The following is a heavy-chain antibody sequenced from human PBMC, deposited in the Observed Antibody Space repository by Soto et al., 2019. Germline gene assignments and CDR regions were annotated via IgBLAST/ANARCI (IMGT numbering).Heavy chain of an antibody. J-gene: IGHJ4*02. Sequence: PGGSLRLSCAASGFTFSSYAMHWVRQAPGKGLEWVAVISYDGSNKYYADSVKGRFTISRDNSKNTLYLQMNSLRAEDTAVYYCARDSAPRGSYPDYWRQRTLVTVSS. CDR3: ARDSAPRGSYPDY. V-gene: IGHV3-30-3*01. CDR1: GFTFSSYA. CDR2: ISYDGSNK. D-gene: IGHD1-26*01.